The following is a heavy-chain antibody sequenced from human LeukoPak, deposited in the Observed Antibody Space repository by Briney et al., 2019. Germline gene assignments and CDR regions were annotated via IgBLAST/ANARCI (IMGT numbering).Heavy chain of an antibody. CDR2: IYYSGST. CDR1: GGSISTYY. V-gene: IGHV4-59*12. D-gene: IGHD3-22*01. J-gene: IGHJ5*02. Sequence: SETLSLTCTVSGGSISTYYWSWIRQPPGKGLEWIGYIYYSGSTNYNPSLKSRVTISVDTSKNQFSLKLSSVTAADTAVYYCARGLRYHSSWGQGTLVTVSS. CDR3: ARGLRYHSS.